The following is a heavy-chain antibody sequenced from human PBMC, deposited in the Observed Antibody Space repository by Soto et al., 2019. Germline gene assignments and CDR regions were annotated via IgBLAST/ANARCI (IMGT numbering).Heavy chain of an antibody. Sequence: QVQLVQSGAEVKKPGSSVKVSCKASGGTFSSYAISWVRQAPGQGLEWMGGIIPIFGTANYAQKFRGRVTITADESTSTAYMELSSLRSEDTAVYYCARVRIFGVVITLGWYFDLWGRGTLVTVSS. CDR2: IIPIFGTA. V-gene: IGHV1-69*01. CDR1: GGTFSSYA. J-gene: IGHJ2*01. D-gene: IGHD3-3*01. CDR3: ARVRIFGVVITLGWYFDL.